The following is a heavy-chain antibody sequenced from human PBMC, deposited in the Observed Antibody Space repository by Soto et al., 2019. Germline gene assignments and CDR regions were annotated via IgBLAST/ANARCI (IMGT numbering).Heavy chain of an antibody. CDR1: GFTFSSYA. J-gene: IGHJ5*02. D-gene: IGHD1-26*01. CDR3: VKAASGSYYWFDP. V-gene: IGHV3-64D*09. CDR2: ISSNGGST. Sequence: GESLKISCSASGFTFSSYAMHWVRQAPGKGLEYVSAISSNGGSTYYADSVKGRFTISRDNSKNTLYLQMSSLRAEDTAVYYCVKAASGSYYWFDPWGKGTLVTVSS.